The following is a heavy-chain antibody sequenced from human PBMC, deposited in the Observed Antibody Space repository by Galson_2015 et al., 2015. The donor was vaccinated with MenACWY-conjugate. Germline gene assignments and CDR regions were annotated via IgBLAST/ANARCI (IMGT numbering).Heavy chain of an antibody. D-gene: IGHD5-18*01. CDR3: ARGGGYSYGHIDY. Sequence: LRLSCAASRFTASNNYMSWVRQAPGKGLEWVSLIYSGGDSYYADSVRGRFTLSRDSSKNTLYLQMSSLRADDTAVYYCARGGGYSYGHIDYWGQGALVTVSS. CDR2: IYSGGDS. CDR1: RFTASNNY. J-gene: IGHJ4*02. V-gene: IGHV3-66*01.